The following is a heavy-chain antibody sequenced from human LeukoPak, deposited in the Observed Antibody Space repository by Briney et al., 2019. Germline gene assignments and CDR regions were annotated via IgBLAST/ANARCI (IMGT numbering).Heavy chain of an antibody. CDR2: ISGSGGST. V-gene: IGHV3-23*01. Sequence: PGGSLRLSCAASGFTFSSYAMSWVRQAPGKGLEWVSAISGSGGSTYYADSVKGRFTISRDNSKNTLYLQMNSLRAEDTAVYCCAKDRLPYYDSSGYPLDYWGQGTLVTVSS. J-gene: IGHJ4*02. CDR1: GFTFSSYA. CDR3: AKDRLPYYDSSGYPLDY. D-gene: IGHD3-22*01.